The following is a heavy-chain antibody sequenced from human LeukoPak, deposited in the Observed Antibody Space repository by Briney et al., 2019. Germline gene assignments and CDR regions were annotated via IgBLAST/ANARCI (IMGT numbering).Heavy chain of an antibody. CDR2: ISSSSSYI. Sequence: GGSLRLSCAASGFTFSSYSMNWVRQAPGKGLEWVSSISSSSSYIYYADSVKGRFTISRDNAKNSLYLQMNSLRAEDTAVYYCARDADRYCSGGSCYSSWFDPWGQGTLVTVSS. D-gene: IGHD2-15*01. CDR3: ARDADRYCSGGSCYSSWFDP. CDR1: GFTFSSYS. J-gene: IGHJ5*02. V-gene: IGHV3-21*01.